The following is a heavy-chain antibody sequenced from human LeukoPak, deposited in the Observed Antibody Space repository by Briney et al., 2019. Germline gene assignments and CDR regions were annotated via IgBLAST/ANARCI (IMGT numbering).Heavy chain of an antibody. J-gene: IGHJ4*02. CDR1: GSTFSGSA. V-gene: IGHV3-73*01. Sequence: GGSLRLSCAASGSTFSGSAMHWVRQASGKGLEWVGRIRSKANSYATAYAASVKGRFTISRDDSKNTAYLQMNSLKTEDTAVYYCTTIYDYVWGSYRDSWGQGTLVTVSS. CDR2: IRSKANSYAT. CDR3: TTIYDYVWGSYRDS. D-gene: IGHD3-16*02.